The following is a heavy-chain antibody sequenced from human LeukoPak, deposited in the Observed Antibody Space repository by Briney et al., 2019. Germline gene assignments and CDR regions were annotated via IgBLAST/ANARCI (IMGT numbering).Heavy chain of an antibody. V-gene: IGHV4-30-4*01. CDR3: ASIVVVSAAIDY. CDR1: GGSISSGDYY. D-gene: IGHD2-2*01. CDR2: IYYSGST. J-gene: IGHJ4*02. Sequence: SETLSLTCTVSGGSISSGDYYWSWIRQPPGKGLEWIGYIYYSGSTYYNPSLKSRVTISVNTSKSQFSLKLSSVTAADTAVYYCASIVVVSAAIDYWGQGTLVTVSS.